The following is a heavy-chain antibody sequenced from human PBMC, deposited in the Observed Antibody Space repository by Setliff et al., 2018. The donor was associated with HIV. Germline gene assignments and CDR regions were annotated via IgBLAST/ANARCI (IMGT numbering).Heavy chain of an antibody. Sequence: ASVKVSCKASGYTFTSYYMHWVRQAPGQGLECLGIINPSSGSTTYAQKFQGRITMTRDTSTSTVYMELSSLRSEDTAVYYCARDPAPSSSASYFQHWGQGTPVTVS. CDR2: INPSSGST. D-gene: IGHD6-6*01. CDR3: ARDPAPSSSASYFQH. CDR1: GYTFTSYY. V-gene: IGHV1-46*01. J-gene: IGHJ1*01.